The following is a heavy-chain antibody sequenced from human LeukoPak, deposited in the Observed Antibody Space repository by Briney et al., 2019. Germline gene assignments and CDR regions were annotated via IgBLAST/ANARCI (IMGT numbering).Heavy chain of an antibody. J-gene: IGHJ6*02. V-gene: IGHV3-21*01. CDR2: ISSSSSYI. CDR1: GFTFSSYA. D-gene: IGHD2-15*01. Sequence: GGSLRLSCAASGFTFSSYAMSWVRQAPGKGLEWVSSISSSSSYIYYADSVKGRFTISRDNAKNSLYLQMNSLRAEDTAVYYCARDAGYCSGGSCYYYYGMDVWGQGTTVTVSS. CDR3: ARDAGYCSGGSCYYYYGMDV.